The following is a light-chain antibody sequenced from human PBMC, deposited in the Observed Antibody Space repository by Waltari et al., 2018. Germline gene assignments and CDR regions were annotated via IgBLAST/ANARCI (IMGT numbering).Light chain of an antibody. J-gene: IGLJ3*02. V-gene: IGLV2-18*02. CDR2: EVT. CDR3: SSSTSSITWV. Sequence: QSALTQPPSVSGSPGQSVTISCTGTSSDVCKYNHVSWYQQSPGTAPKLIIYEVTNRPAGVPGRVSGSKSGNTASLTISGLQAEDESDYYCSSSTSSITWVFGGGTKLTVL. CDR1: SSDVCKYNH.